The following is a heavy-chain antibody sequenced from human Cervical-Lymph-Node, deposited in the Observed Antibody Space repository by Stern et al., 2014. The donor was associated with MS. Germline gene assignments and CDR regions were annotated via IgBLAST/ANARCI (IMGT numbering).Heavy chain of an antibody. Sequence: VQLVESGAEVMQPGSSVKVSCKASGDTFSSYAVNWVRQVPGPGLEWMGGITPVFGTTNYSQKFQGRVTITADKSANTAYMELMTLRSEDTAVYYCARGGGLVGYFDYWGQGTLVSVSS. CDR2: ITPVFGTT. V-gene: IGHV1-69*06. CDR1: GDTFSSYA. D-gene: IGHD1-26*01. CDR3: ARGGGLVGYFDY. J-gene: IGHJ4*02.